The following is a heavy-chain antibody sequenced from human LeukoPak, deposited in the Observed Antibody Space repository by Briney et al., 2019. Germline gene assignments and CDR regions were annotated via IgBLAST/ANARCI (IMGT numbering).Heavy chain of an antibody. D-gene: IGHD6-19*01. J-gene: IGHJ4*02. Sequence: GGSLRLSCAASGFTVVSNYMSWVRQAPGKGLEWVSTIYSGGSTYYADSVKGRLTISRDTSKNTLYLQMNSLRAEDTAVYYCARDQGSPSDYWGQGTLVTVSS. CDR3: ARDQGSPSDY. CDR1: GFTVVSNY. CDR2: IYSGGST. V-gene: IGHV3-53*01.